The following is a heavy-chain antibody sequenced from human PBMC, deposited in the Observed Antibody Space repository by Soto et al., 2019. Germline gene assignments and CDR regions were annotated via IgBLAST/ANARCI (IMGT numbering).Heavy chain of an antibody. V-gene: IGHV1-69*01. CDR3: ARPGYYDFWSGYYPFDY. CDR2: IIPIFGTA. J-gene: IGHJ4*02. D-gene: IGHD3-3*01. Sequence: QVQLVQSGAEVKKPGSSVKVSCKASGGTFSSYAISWVRQAPGQGLEWMGGIIPIFGTANYAQKFQGRVTSTADESTSTAYMELISLRSEDTAVYYCARPGYYDFWSGYYPFDYWGQGTLVTVSS. CDR1: GGTFSSYA.